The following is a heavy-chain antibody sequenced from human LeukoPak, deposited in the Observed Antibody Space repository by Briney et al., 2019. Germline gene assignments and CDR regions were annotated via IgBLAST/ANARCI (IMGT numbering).Heavy chain of an antibody. CDR1: GFTFSSYA. V-gene: IGHV3-23*01. CDR2: ISGGGGST. J-gene: IGHJ6*02. Sequence: GGSLRLSCAASGFTFSSYAMSWVRQAPGKGLEWVSAISGGGGSTYYADSVKGRFTISRDNSKNTLYLQMNSLRAEDTAVYYCAIDYGAHRYYYGMDVWGQGTTVTVSS. CDR3: AIDYGAHRYYYGMDV. D-gene: IGHD4-17*01.